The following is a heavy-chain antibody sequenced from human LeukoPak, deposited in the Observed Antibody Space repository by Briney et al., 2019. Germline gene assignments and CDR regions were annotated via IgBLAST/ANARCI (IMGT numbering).Heavy chain of an antibody. V-gene: IGHV1-2*06. CDR2: INPNSGGT. CDR3: ARGRIFWSGPDAFDI. J-gene: IGHJ3*02. CDR1: GYTFTGYY. D-gene: IGHD3-3*01. Sequence: ASVKVSCKASGYTFTGYYMHWVRQAPGQGLEWMGRINPNSGGTNYAQKFQGRVTMTRDTSISTAYMELSRLRSDDTAVYYCARGRIFWSGPDAFDIWGQGTMVTVSS.